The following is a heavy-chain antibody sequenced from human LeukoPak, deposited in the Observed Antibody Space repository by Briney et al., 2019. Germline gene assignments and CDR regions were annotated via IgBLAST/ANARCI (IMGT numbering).Heavy chain of an antibody. D-gene: IGHD6-13*01. Sequence: PGGSLRLSCAASGFTFSSYEMNWVRQAPGKGLEWVSYISSSGSTIYYADSVKGRFTISRDNAKNSLYLQMNSLRAEDTAVYYCARDTGYSSSWSDYMDVWGKGTTVTISS. J-gene: IGHJ6*03. V-gene: IGHV3-48*03. CDR3: ARDTGYSSSWSDYMDV. CDR2: ISSSGSTI. CDR1: GFTFSSYE.